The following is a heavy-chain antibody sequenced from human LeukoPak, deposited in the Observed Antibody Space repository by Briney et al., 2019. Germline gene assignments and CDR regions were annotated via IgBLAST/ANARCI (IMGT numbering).Heavy chain of an antibody. CDR3: GRGNYYGMDV. V-gene: IGHV3-74*01. Sequence: GGSLRLSCAASGFTFSSFWMHWVRQAPGKGLVWVSGINIEGSSSTYADSVKGRFTISRDNAKNTLYLQMNSLRAEDTAVYYCGRGNYYGMDVWGQGTTVTVSS. CDR2: INIEGSSS. J-gene: IGHJ6*02. CDR1: GFTFSSFW.